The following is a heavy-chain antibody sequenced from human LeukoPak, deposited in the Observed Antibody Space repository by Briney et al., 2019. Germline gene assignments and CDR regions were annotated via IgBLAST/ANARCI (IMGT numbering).Heavy chain of an antibody. V-gene: IGHV1-24*01. D-gene: IGHD3-3*01. CDR2: FDPEDGET. CDR3: ATLSSTHLEWLSVDY. CDR1: GYTLTELS. J-gene: IGHJ4*02. Sequence: ASVKVSCKVSGYTLTELSMHWVRQAPGKGLEWMGGFDPEDGETIYAQKFQGRVTMTEDTSTDTAYMELSSLRSEDTAVYYCATLSSTHLEWLSVDYWGQGTLVTVSS.